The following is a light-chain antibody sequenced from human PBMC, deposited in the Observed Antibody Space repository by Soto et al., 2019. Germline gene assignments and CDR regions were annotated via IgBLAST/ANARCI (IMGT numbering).Light chain of an antibody. CDR2: GAS. CDR1: QSISTNY. V-gene: IGKV3-20*01. CDR3: QHYGSSPL. J-gene: IGKJ2*01. Sequence: EIVLTQSPGTLSLSPGERATLSCRASQSISTNYVAWYQQKPGQAPRLLIYGASSRATGIPDRFSGSGSGTDFTLTISRLEPEDSAVYSCQHYGSSPLFGQGTKLEIK.